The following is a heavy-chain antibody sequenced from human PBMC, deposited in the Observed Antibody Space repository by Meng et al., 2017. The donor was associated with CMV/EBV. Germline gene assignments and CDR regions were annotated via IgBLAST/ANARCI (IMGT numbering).Heavy chain of an antibody. V-gene: IGHV1-69*05. CDR3: ARGIVVVPATLSYYYYYGMDV. CDR1: GGTFISYA. Sequence: SVKVSCKASGGTFISYAVSWVRQAPGQGLEWMGGIIPIFGTANYAQKCQGRVTITTDKSTSTTYMELSSLRSEDTAVYYCARGIVVVPATLSYYYYYGMDVWGQGTTVTVSS. CDR2: IIPIFGTA. D-gene: IGHD2-2*01. J-gene: IGHJ6*02.